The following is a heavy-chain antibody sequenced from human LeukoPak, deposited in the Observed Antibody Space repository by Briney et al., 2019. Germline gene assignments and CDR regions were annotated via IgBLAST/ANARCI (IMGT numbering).Heavy chain of an antibody. D-gene: IGHD2-2*01. J-gene: IGHJ4*02. CDR1: GGTFSNFA. V-gene: IGHV1-69*01. CDR2: IIPVFGAT. CDR3: ARVPPYCSTTTCYAPFDY. Sequence: SVKVSCKASGGTFSNFAASWVRQAPGQGLEWMGGIIPVFGATTYAENFQDRVTITADESTGTAYMELSSLKSDDTAVYYCARVPPYCSTTTCYAPFDYWGQGTLVTVSS.